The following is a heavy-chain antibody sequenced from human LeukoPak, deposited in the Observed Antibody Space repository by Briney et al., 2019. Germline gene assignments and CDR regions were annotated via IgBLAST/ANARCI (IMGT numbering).Heavy chain of an antibody. CDR1: GFTFSSYS. D-gene: IGHD3-10*01. CDR3: ARDPLGVSPYYYYYMDV. Sequence: GGSLRLSCAASGFTFSSYSMNWVRQAPGKGLEWVSSISSSSSYIYYADSVKGRFTISRDNAKNSLYLQMNSLRAEDTAVYYCARDPLGVSPYYYYYMDVWGKGTTVTVSS. CDR2: ISSSSSYI. V-gene: IGHV3-21*01. J-gene: IGHJ6*03.